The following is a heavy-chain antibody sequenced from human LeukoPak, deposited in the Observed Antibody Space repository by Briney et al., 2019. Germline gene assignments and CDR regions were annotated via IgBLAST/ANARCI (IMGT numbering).Heavy chain of an antibody. Sequence: ASVKVPCKASGYTFTGYHMHWVRQAPGQGLEWMGRINPNSGDTNYAQKFQGRVTMTRDTSISTAYMELSRLRSDDTAVYYCARDYCSSTSCLFDYWGQGTLVTVSS. V-gene: IGHV1-2*06. D-gene: IGHD2-2*01. J-gene: IGHJ4*02. CDR2: INPNSGDT. CDR1: GYTFTGYH. CDR3: ARDYCSSTSCLFDY.